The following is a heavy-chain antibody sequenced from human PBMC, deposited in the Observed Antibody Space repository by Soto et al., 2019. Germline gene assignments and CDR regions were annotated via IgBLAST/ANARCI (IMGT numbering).Heavy chain of an antibody. CDR1: GFTFSSYA. D-gene: IGHD3-16*01. V-gene: IGHV3-23*01. J-gene: IGHJ6*03. CDR2: ISGSGGST. CDR3: ARGGPGVYYYMDV. Sequence: VQLLESGGNLVQPGGSLRLSCAASGFTFSSYAMSWVRQAPGKGLEWVSSISGSGGSTYYADSVKGRFTISRDNSKNTLYLQMNSLRAEDTALYYCARGGPGVYYYMDVWGKGTTVTVSS.